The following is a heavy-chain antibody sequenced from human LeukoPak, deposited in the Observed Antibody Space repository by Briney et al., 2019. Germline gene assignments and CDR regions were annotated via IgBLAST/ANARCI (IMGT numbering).Heavy chain of an antibody. Sequence: PGESLRISCKGSGYSFTSYWISWVRQMPGKGLEWMGRIEPSDSYTNYSPSFQGHVTISADKSISTAYLQWSSLKASDTAMYYCARERVVVAVDFDYWGQGTLVTVSS. CDR3: ARERVVVAVDFDY. D-gene: IGHD2-15*01. V-gene: IGHV5-10-1*01. CDR1: GYSFTSYW. CDR2: IEPSDSYT. J-gene: IGHJ4*02.